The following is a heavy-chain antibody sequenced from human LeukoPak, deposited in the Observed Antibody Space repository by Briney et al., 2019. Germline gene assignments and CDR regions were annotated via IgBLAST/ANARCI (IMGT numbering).Heavy chain of an antibody. CDR1: GITFVTAW. CDR2: IKSNNDGGTA. Sequence: GGSLRLSCAASGITFVTAWMSWVRQAPGKGLEWVGRIKSNNDGGTADYAAPVNGRFTISRDDSKNTLYLQMNSLKTEDTAVYYCITAVVAADLISRWGQGTLVTVSS. J-gene: IGHJ4*02. D-gene: IGHD2-15*01. CDR3: ITAVVAADLISR. V-gene: IGHV3-15*01.